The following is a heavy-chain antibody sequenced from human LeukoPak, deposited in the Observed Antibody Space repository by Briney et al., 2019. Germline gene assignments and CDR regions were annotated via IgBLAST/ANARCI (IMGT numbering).Heavy chain of an antibody. J-gene: IGHJ3*02. D-gene: IGHD6-6*01. V-gene: IGHV3-23*01. Sequence: GGSLRLSCAASGFTFSSYAMSWVRQAPGKGLEWVSDISGSGGSTYYADSVKGRFTISRDNSKNTLYLQMNSLRAEDTAVYYCAKNLNSLFPYSSSSGAFDIWGQGTMVTVSS. CDR1: GFTFSSYA. CDR3: AKNLNSLFPYSSSSGAFDI. CDR2: ISGSGGST.